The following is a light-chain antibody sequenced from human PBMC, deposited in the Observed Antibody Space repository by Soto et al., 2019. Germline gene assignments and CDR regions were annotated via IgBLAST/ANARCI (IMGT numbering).Light chain of an antibody. Sequence: EIVLTQSPGTLSLSPGDTATLSCRASQTVSNYHLAWYQQKPGHAPRLLIYGVSSRDTGILDRFTGSGSGTDFTLTITRLEPEDFAVYYCQQYGGSPPRFSFGPGTKVDIK. J-gene: IGKJ3*01. V-gene: IGKV3-20*01. CDR3: QQYGGSPPRFS. CDR1: QTVSNYH. CDR2: GVS.